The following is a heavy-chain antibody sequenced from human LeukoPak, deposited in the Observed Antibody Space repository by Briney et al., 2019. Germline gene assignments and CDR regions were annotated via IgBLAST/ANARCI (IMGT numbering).Heavy chain of an antibody. CDR2: ISYDGSNK. CDR3: ARDSASYCFDY. V-gene: IGHV3-30-3*01. J-gene: IGHJ4*02. CDR1: GFTFSSYA. Sequence: GGSLRLSCAASGFTFSSYAMHWVRQAPGKGLEWVVAISYDGSNKYYADSVKGRFTISRDNSKNTLYLQMNSLRAEDTAVYYCARDSASYCFDYWGQGTLVTVSS. D-gene: IGHD3-10*01.